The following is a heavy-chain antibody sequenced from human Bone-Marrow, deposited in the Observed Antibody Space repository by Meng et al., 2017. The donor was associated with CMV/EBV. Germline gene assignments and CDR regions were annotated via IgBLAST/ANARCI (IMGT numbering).Heavy chain of an antibody. CDR1: GGSFSGYY. Sequence: SETLSLTCAVYGGSFSGYYWSWIRQPPGKGLEWIGEINHSGSTNYNPSLKSRVTISVDTSKNQFSLKLSSVTAADTAVYYCARGLITIFGVLLNYGMDVWGQGTTVTAP. CDR2: INHSGST. CDR3: ARGLITIFGVLLNYGMDV. V-gene: IGHV4-34*01. D-gene: IGHD3-3*01. J-gene: IGHJ6*02.